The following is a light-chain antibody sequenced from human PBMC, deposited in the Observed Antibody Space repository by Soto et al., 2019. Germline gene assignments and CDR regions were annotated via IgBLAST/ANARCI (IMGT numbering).Light chain of an antibody. CDR1: SSNIGAGYD. V-gene: IGLV1-40*01. J-gene: IGLJ3*02. CDR2: GNS. CDR3: QSYASSLRGWV. Sequence: QSVLTQPPSVSGAPGQRVTISCTGSSSNIGAGYDVHWYQQLPGTAPKLLIYGNSNRPSGVPDRFSGSKSGTSASLAITGLQAGDAPDYTCQSYASSLRGWVFGGGTKLTVL.